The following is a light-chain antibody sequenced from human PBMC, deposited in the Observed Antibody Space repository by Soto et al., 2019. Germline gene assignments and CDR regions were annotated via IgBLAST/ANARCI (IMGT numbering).Light chain of an antibody. J-gene: IGKJ1*01. V-gene: IGKV3-11*01. CDR2: DAS. CDR3: QHRSTWPWT. Sequence: EIVLTQSPATLSLSPGERATLSCRASQSVSSYLAWYQQKPGQAPRLLIHDASNRATDIPARFSGSGSGTDFTLTISSLEPEDFAVYYCQHRSTWPWTFGQGTKVELK. CDR1: QSVSSY.